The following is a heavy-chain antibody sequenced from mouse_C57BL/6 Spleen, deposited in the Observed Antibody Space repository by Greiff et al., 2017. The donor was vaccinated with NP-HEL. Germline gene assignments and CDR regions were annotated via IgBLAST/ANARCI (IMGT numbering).Heavy chain of an antibody. Sequence: VQLQQSGAELVRPGASVKLSCTASGFNIKDYYMHWVKQRPEQGLERIGRIDPEDGDTEYAPKFQGKATMTADTSSNTAYLQLSSLTSEDTAVYYCTTDRYPAWFAYWGQGTLVTVSA. CDR3: TTDRYPAWFAY. CDR1: GFNIKDYY. V-gene: IGHV14-1*01. J-gene: IGHJ3*01. D-gene: IGHD1-1*01. CDR2: IDPEDGDT.